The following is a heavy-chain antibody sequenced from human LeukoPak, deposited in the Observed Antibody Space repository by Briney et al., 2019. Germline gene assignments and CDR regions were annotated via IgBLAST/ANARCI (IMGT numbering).Heavy chain of an antibody. D-gene: IGHD2/OR15-2a*01. J-gene: IGHJ6*02. CDR1: GFTFDGYA. CDR3: ATWAFYHGMDV. V-gene: IGHV3-43*02. Sequence: PGGSLRLSCVASGFTFDGYAMHRVRQAPGKGLEWVSLINADGGRTYYADSVNGRFTISRDNSKNSLYLQINSLRSEDSAVYYCATWAFYHGMDVWGQGTTVIVSS. CDR2: INADGGRT.